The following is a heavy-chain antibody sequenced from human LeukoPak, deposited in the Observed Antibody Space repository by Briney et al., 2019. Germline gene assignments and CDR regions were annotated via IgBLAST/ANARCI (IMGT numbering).Heavy chain of an antibody. CDR2: IYYSGST. J-gene: IGHJ4*02. Sequence: SETLSLTCTVSGGSISSSSYYWGWIRQPPGKGLEWIGSIYYSGSTYYNPSLKSRVTISVDTSKNQFSLKLSSVTAADTAVYYCARTASSGSGWYYFDYRGQGTLVTVSS. V-gene: IGHV4-39*01. CDR1: GGSISSSSYY. CDR3: ARTASSGSGWYYFDY. D-gene: IGHD6-19*01.